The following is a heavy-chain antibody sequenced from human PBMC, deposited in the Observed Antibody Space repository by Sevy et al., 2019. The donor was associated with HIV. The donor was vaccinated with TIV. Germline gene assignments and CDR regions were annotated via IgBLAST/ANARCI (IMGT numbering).Heavy chain of an antibody. CDR3: ARDLPPAATTMAHFDC. Sequence: GGCLRLSCAASGFTFSSYEMSWVRQAPGKGLEWVSYISNSGTTIYYSDSVKGRFTISRDNARNSLYLQMNSLRAEDTAIYYCARDLPPAATTMAHFDCWGQGTLVTVSS. CDR2: ISNSGTTI. CDR1: GFTFSSYE. D-gene: IGHD2-15*01. V-gene: IGHV3-48*03. J-gene: IGHJ4*02.